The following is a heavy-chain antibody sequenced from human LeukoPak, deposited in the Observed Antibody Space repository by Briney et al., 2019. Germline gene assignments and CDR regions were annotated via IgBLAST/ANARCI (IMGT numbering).Heavy chain of an antibody. CDR3: AKDRTYYSDFSAYYFSPPLQHC. V-gene: IGHV3-23*01. D-gene: IGHD3-22*01. CDR2: IFGSTGST. CDR1: GFTFTNYA. Sequence: GGSLRLSCVASGFTFTNYAMSWVRQAPGKGLEWVSGIFGSTGSTYYADSVKGRVTISRDNSRNTVYLQMNSLRAEDTAVYYCAKDRTYYSDFSAYYFSPPLQHCWGQGTLVTVSP. J-gene: IGHJ4*02.